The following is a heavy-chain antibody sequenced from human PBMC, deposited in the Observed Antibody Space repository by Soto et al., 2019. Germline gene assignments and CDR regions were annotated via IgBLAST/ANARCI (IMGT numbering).Heavy chain of an antibody. D-gene: IGHD2-2*01. Sequence: QVQLQQWGAGLLKPSETLSLTCAVYGGSFSGYYWSWIRQPPGKGLEWIGEINHSGSTNYNPSLKSRVTISVDTSKNQFSLKLSSVTGADTPVYYCAMYCSSTSCYGGDYWGQGTLVTVSS. CDR3: AMYCSSTSCYGGDY. CDR2: INHSGST. J-gene: IGHJ4*02. CDR1: GGSFSGYY. V-gene: IGHV4-34*01.